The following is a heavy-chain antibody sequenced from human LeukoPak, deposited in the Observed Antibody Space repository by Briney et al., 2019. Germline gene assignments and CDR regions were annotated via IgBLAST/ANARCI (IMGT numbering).Heavy chain of an antibody. D-gene: IGHD5-18*01. V-gene: IGHV3-23*01. CDR2: ISGSGGST. Sequence: PGGSLRLSCAASGFTLSSYAMSWVRQAPGKGLEWVSAISGSGGSTYYADSVKGRFTISRDNSKNTLYLQMNSLRAEDTAVYYCATRGSSMVTGYYYYGMDVWGQGTTVTVSS. J-gene: IGHJ6*02. CDR1: GFTLSSYA. CDR3: ATRGSSMVTGYYYYGMDV.